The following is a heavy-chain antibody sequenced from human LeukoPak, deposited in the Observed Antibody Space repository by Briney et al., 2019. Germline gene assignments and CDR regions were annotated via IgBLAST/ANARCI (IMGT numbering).Heavy chain of an antibody. CDR3: ARGASYDTDAFDI. CDR1: GGSISSYY. CDR2: IYNSGST. D-gene: IGHD3-22*01. Sequence: SETLSLTCTVSGGSISSYYWSWIRQPPGKGLEWIGYIYNSGSTNYNPSLKSRVTISADPSKNQFSLKLSSVTAADTAAFYCARGASYDTDAFDIWGQGTTVTVSS. J-gene: IGHJ3*02. V-gene: IGHV4-59*01.